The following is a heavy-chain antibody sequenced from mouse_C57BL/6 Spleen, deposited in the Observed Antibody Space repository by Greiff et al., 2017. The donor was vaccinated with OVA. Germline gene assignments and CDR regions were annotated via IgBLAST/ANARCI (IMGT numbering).Heavy chain of an antibody. CDR1: GFSFNTYA. D-gene: IGHD2-10*02. CDR2: IRSKSNNYAT. Sequence: EVKLMESGGGLVQPKGSLKLSCAASGFSFNTYAMNWVRQAPGKGLEWVARIRSKSNNYATYYADSVKDRFTISRDDSEIMLYLRMNNLKTEDTAVYYGVRGYGTHFDYWGQGTTLTVSS. V-gene: IGHV10-1*01. CDR3: VRGYGTHFDY. J-gene: IGHJ2*01.